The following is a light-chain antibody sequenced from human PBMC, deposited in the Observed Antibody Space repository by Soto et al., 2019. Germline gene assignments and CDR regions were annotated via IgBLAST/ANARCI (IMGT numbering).Light chain of an antibody. J-gene: IGKJ2*01. V-gene: IGKV3-20*01. CDR2: GAS. Sequence: VLTQSPVTLSVSPGERARLAWSASQAVNDNYLAWYQHKPGQAPPLLIYGASTRATGIPDRFSGSGSGEDFTITISRLEPEDFALFYCQQYSSSPYTFGQVTKVAIK. CDR3: QQYSSSPYT. CDR1: QAVNDNY.